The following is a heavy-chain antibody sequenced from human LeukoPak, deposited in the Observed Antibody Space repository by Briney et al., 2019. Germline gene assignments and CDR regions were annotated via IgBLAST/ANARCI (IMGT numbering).Heavy chain of an antibody. V-gene: IGHV4-59*01. D-gene: IGHD6-19*01. J-gene: IGHJ6*02. Sequence: NPSETLSLTCTVSGGSIRSYSRSWIRQPPGKGLEWIGYSYYSGSTNYNPSLKSRVTISVDTSKNQFSLKLSSVTAAGTAVYYCARGAGYGMDVWGQGTTVTVSS. CDR1: GGSIRSYS. CDR2: SYYSGST. CDR3: ARGAGYGMDV.